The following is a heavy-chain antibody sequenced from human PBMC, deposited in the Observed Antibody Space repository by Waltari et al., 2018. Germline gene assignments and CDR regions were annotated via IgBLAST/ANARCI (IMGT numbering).Heavy chain of an antibody. CDR3: QLWSPPQFDY. Sequence: EVQLLESGGGLVQPGGSLTLSGGASGCSFRSNWLTWVRQAPGKGLEWVASINQAGSLKYYVDSVKGRFTISRDSTKNSLYLQMNSLRAEDTAVYHCQLWSPPQFDYWGQGTLVTVSS. CDR1: GCSFRSNW. D-gene: IGHD5-18*01. V-gene: IGHV3-7*01. CDR2: INQAGSLK. J-gene: IGHJ4*02.